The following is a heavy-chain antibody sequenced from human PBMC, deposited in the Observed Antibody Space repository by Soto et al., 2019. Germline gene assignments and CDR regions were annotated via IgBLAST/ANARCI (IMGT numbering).Heavy chain of an antibody. CDR3: ARALWSGIHYYFDY. V-gene: IGHV4-59*01. J-gene: IGHJ4*02. Sequence: SETLSLTGTVSGGSISSYYWSWIRQPPGKGLEWIGYIYYSGSTNYNPSLKSRVTISVDTSKNQFSLKLSSVTAADTAVYYCARALWSGIHYYFDYWGQGTLVTVSS. CDR1: GGSISSYY. CDR2: IYYSGST. D-gene: IGHD6-13*01.